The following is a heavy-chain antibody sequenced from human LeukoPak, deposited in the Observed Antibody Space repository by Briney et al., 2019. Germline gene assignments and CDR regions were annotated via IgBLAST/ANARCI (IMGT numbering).Heavy chain of an antibody. CDR2: IYSGGTT. J-gene: IGHJ5*02. V-gene: IGHV3-66*01. CDR3: ARGRLDGGNSYLDWFDP. CDR1: GFTVSSDY. D-gene: IGHD5-18*01. Sequence: GGSLRLSCSASGFTVSSDYMSWVRQAPGKGLAWLSVIYSGGTTYYADSVKGRFTISRDNSKNTVYLQMNSLRVEDTAVYYCARGRLDGGNSYLDWFDPWGQGTLVTVSS.